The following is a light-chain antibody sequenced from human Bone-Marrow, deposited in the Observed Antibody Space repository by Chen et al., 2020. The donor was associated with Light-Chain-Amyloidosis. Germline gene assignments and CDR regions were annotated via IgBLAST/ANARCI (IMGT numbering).Light chain of an antibody. Sequence: QSALTQPPSASGPPGQSVTISCTGTSSDVGGYNYVSWYQQHPGKAPKLILYEVSKRPSGVPDRFSGSKSGNTASLTVSGLQAEDEADYYCSSYAGSKNLIFGGGTKLTVL. V-gene: IGLV2-8*01. J-gene: IGLJ2*01. CDR2: EVS. CDR1: SSDVGGYNY. CDR3: SSYAGSKNLI.